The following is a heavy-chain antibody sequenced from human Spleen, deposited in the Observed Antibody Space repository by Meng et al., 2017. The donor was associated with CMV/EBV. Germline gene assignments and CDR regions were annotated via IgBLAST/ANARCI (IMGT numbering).Heavy chain of an antibody. J-gene: IGHJ6*02. D-gene: IGHD6-13*01. V-gene: IGHV3-20*04. CDR2: INWNGGGT. CDR1: GFTFDDYG. CDR3: ARHIAVAGTWTSRLYYYYGMDV. Sequence: GESLKISCAASGFTFDDYGMSWVRLAPGKGLEWVSGINWNGGGTGHADAVKGRFTIPRDNAKNSLYLQMNSLRAEDTALYYCARHIAVAGTWTSRLYYYYGMDVWGQGTTVTVSS.